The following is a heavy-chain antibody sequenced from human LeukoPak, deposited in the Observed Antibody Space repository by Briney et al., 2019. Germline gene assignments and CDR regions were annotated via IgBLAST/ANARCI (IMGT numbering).Heavy chain of an antibody. D-gene: IGHD3-3*01. V-gene: IGHV3-48*03. CDR2: ISSSGSTI. CDR1: GFTFSSYE. CDR3: VREVLEWLLGHFDY. J-gene: IGHJ4*02. Sequence: GGSLRLSCAASGFTFSSYEMNWVRQAPGKGLEWVSYISSSGSTIYYADSVKGRFTISRDNAKNSLYLQMNSLRAEDTAVYYCVREVLEWLLGHFDYWGQGTLVTVSS.